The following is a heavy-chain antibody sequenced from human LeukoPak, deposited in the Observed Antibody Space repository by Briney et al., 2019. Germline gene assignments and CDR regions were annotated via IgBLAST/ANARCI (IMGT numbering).Heavy chain of an antibody. CDR3: AREEYLDIVVVPARLNAFDI. J-gene: IGHJ3*02. CDR2: VYYSGST. D-gene: IGHD2-2*03. CDR1: GGSISSGDYY. V-gene: IGHV4-30-4*08. Sequence: PSETLSLTCTVSGGSISSGDYYWSWIRQPPGKGLEWIGYVYYSGSTYYNPSLKSRVTISVDTSKNQFSLKLSSVTAADTAVYYCAREEYLDIVVVPARLNAFDIWGQGTMVTVSS.